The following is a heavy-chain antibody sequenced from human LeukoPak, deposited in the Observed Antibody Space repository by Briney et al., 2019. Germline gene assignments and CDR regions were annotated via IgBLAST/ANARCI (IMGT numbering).Heavy chain of an antibody. V-gene: IGHV1-24*01. CDR2: FDPEDGET. J-gene: IGHJ3*02. D-gene: IGHD3-9*01. CDR3: ATVRTYYDILTGRADAFDI. CDR1: GYTLTELS. Sequence: ASVTLSCQVSGYTLTELSMHWVRQAPGKGLEWMGGFDPEDGETIYAQKFQGRVTMTEDTSTDTAYMELSSLRSEDTAVYYCATVRTYYDILTGRADAFDIWGQGTMVTVSS.